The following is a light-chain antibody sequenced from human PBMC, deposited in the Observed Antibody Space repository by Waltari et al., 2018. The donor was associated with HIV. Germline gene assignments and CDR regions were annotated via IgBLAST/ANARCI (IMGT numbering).Light chain of an antibody. CDR2: AAS. Sequence: AIRMTQSPSSFSASTGDRVTITCRASQGISSYLAWYQQKPGKAPKLLIYAASTLQSGVPSRFSGSGSGTDFTLTISCLQSEDCATYYCQQYYSSNTFGPGTKVDIK. CDR1: QGISSY. CDR3: QQYYSSNT. J-gene: IGKJ3*01. V-gene: IGKV1-8*01.